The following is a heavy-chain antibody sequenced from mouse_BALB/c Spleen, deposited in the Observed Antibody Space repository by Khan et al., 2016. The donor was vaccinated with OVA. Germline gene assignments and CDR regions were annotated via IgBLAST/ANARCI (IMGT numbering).Heavy chain of an antibody. CDR3: ASHLTGSFAY. D-gene: IGHD4-1*01. CDR2: ISSGGDYT. V-gene: IGHV5-6*01. J-gene: IGHJ3*01. CDR1: GFTFSSYS. Sequence: EVQGVESGGDLVKPGGSLKLSCAASGFTFSSYSMSWVRQTPDKRLEWVATISSGGDYTYYRDSVKGRCTISRDKAKKARYLQMSSLKSEDTAMYYCASHLTGSFAYWGQGTLVTVSA.